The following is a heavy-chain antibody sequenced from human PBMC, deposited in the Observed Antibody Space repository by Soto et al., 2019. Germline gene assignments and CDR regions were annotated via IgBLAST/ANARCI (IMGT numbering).Heavy chain of an antibody. CDR2: INTDGSSR. V-gene: IGHV3-74*01. CDR1: GFTFSCYW. CDR3: ARDSYDSSGYYYGIDS. D-gene: IGHD3-22*01. J-gene: IGHJ4*02. Sequence: GGSLRLSCAASGFTFSCYWMHWVREAPGKGLLWVARINTDGSSRSYAESVKGRFTVSRDNAKNTLYLQMDSLRAEDTAVYYCARDSYDSSGYYYGIDSWGQGTLVTVSS.